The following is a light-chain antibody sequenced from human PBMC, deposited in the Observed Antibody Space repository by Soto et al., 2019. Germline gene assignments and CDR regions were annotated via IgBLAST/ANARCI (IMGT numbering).Light chain of an antibody. Sequence: QLVLTQSPSASASLGASVKLTCTLSSGHSTYAIAWHQQQPEKAPRYLMEVDSDGSHKRGDGIPDRFSGSSSGAERYLSISSLQSDDEADYYCQTWGTGIELFGGGTKLTVL. J-gene: IGLJ3*02. CDR3: QTWGTGIEL. V-gene: IGLV4-69*01. CDR2: VDSDGSH. CDR1: SGHSTYA.